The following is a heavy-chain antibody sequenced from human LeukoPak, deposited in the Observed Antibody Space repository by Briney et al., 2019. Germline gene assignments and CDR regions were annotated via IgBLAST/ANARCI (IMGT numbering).Heavy chain of an antibody. V-gene: IGHV3-33*01. D-gene: IGHD3-10*01. CDR1: GFTFSSYG. CDR2: IWYDGSNK. Sequence: GGSLRLSCAASGFTFSSYGMHWVRQAPGKGLEWVAVIWYDGSNKYYADSVKGRSTISRDNSKNTLYLQMNSLRAEDTAVYYCARTPGSGSYLTYFDYWGQGTLVTVSS. J-gene: IGHJ4*02. CDR3: ARTPGSGSYLTYFDY.